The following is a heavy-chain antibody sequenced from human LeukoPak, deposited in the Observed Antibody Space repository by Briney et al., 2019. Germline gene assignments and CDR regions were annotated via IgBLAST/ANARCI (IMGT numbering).Heavy chain of an antibody. CDR1: GGTFSSYA. D-gene: IGHD1-26*01. J-gene: IGHJ4*02. Sequence: SVKVSCKASGGTFSSYAISWVRQAPGQGLEWMGRIIPIFGIANYAQKFQGRVTITADKSTSTAYMELSSLRSEDAAVYYCARNVATTGYCFDYWGQGTLVTVSS. V-gene: IGHV1-69*04. CDR2: IIPIFGIA. CDR3: ARNVATTGYCFDY.